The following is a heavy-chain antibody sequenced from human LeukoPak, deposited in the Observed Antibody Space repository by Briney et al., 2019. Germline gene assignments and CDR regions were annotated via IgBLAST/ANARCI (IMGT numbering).Heavy chain of an antibody. D-gene: IGHD2-2*01. CDR2: ITGSGSST. V-gene: IGHV3-23*01. CDR3: ANPHCSSTSCYWFDP. CDR1: GFTFSSYA. Sequence: GGSLRLSCAASGFTFSSYAMTWVRQAPGKGLEWVSTITGSGSSTYYADSAKGRFTISRDNSKNTLYLQMNSLTAEDTAVYYCANPHCSSTSCYWFDPWGQGTLVTVSS. J-gene: IGHJ5*02.